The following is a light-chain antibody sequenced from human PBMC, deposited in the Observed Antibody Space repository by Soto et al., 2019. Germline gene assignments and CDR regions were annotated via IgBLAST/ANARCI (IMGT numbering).Light chain of an antibody. CDR1: SSNIVAGYE. Sequence: QSVLAQPPSVSVSPGQRVTISCTGISSNIVAGYEVHEEQQLPGTAPKLLIYGNTNRPSGVPDRFSGSKSATSASLAITGLQAEDEADYYCQSYDSSLSALYVFGTGTKVTVL. V-gene: IGLV1-40*01. CDR3: QSYDSSLSALYV. J-gene: IGLJ1*01. CDR2: GNT.